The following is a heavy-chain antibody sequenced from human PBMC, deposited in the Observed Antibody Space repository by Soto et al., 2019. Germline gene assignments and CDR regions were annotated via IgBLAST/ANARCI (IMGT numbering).Heavy chain of an antibody. CDR2: IYYSGST. J-gene: IGHJ6*02. V-gene: IGHV4-30-4*01. CDR3: ARETIYTYYYGMDV. CDR1: GGSISSGDYY. Sequence: QVQLQESGPGLVKPSQTLSLTCTVSGGSISSGDYYWSWIRQPPGKGLEWIGYIYYSGSTYYNPSRKSRVTISVDTSKNQFALKLSSVTAADTAVYYCARETIYTYYYGMDVWGQGATVTGSS. D-gene: IGHD2-2*02.